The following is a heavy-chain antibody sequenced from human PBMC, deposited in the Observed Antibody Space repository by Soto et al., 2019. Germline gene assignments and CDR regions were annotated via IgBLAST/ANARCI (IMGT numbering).Heavy chain of an antibody. CDR1: GFTFGDYA. Sequence: GGSLRLSCTASGFTFGDYAMSWVRQAPGKGLEWVGFIRSKAYGGTTEYAASVKGRFTISRGDSKSIAYLQMNSLKTEDTAVYYCTRDLGIAALYYYYGMDVWGQGTTVTVSS. CDR3: TRDLGIAALYYYYGMDV. J-gene: IGHJ6*02. D-gene: IGHD6-6*01. CDR2: IRSKAYGGTT. V-gene: IGHV3-49*04.